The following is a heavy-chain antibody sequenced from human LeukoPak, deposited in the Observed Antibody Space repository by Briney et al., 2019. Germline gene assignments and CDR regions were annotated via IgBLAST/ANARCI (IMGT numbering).Heavy chain of an antibody. D-gene: IGHD3-10*01. V-gene: IGHV3-7*01. J-gene: IGHJ6*03. CDR3: ARSSITMVRGVIKSTTSWYHYYNTDV. Sequence: GGSLRLSCAASGFTFSSYWMSWVRKAPGNGQEWVANIKQDGSEKNYVGSVKGRFTIARDNAKNSLYLQMNSLRAEDTAVYYCARSSITMVRGVIKSTTSWYHYYNTDVWGKGTTVTVSS. CDR2: IKQDGSEK. CDR1: GFTFSSYW.